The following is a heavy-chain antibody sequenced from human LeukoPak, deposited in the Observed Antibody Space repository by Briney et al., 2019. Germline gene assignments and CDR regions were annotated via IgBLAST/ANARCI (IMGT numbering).Heavy chain of an antibody. CDR3: ARTMGISSGFRYFDY. CDR1: GFTFSSYS. CDR2: ISSSSSYM. D-gene: IGHD6-19*01. J-gene: IGHJ4*02. V-gene: IGHV3-21*01. Sequence: GGSLTLSCAASGFTFSSYSMNWVRRAPGKGLEWVSSISSSSSYMYYADSVKGRFTISRDNAKNSLYLQMNSLRAEDTAVYYCARTMGISSGFRYFDYWGQGTLVTVSS.